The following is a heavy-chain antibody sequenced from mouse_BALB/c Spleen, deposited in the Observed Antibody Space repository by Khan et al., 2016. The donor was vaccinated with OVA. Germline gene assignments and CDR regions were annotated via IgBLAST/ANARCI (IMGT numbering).Heavy chain of an antibody. V-gene: IGHV2-9*02. CDR1: GFSLTNYG. Sequence: QVQLKQSGPGLVGPSQSLSITCTVSGFSLTNYGVHWLRQPPGKGLEWLGVIWAGGSTNYNSALMSRLSISKDNSKGQVFLKMNSLQTDDIAMYYCATLYGDEPYWGQGTLVTVSA. CDR3: ATLYGDEPY. J-gene: IGHJ3*01. CDR2: IWAGGST. D-gene: IGHD2-13*01.